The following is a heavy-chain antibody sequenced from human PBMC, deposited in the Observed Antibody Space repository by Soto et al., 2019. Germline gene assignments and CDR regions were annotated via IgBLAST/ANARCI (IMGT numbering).Heavy chain of an antibody. CDR3: ARKVPGSTSRPDYWYFDL. Sequence: EVQLLESGGGLVQPGGSLRLSCAGSGFTFINYAMNWVRQAPGKGLEWVSTISGGGDAPFFADSVRGRFTISRDNSKTTVTLQMHNLGVDDTAVYFCARKVPGSTSRPDYWYFDLWGRGTLVTVSS. CDR1: GFTFINYA. CDR2: ISGGGDAP. V-gene: IGHV3-23*01. D-gene: IGHD3-10*01. J-gene: IGHJ2*01.